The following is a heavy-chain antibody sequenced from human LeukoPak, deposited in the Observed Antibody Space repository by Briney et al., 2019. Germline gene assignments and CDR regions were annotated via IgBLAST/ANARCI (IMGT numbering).Heavy chain of an antibody. CDR1: GYTFTSYG. V-gene: IGHV1-18*01. J-gene: IGHJ4*02. CDR2: INADNGNT. CDR3: ARDADGSGTLHDY. D-gene: IGHD3-10*01. Sequence: GASVKVSCKASGYTFTSYGISWVRQAPGQGLEWMGWINADNGNTRYAQKLQGRVTMTTDTSTTTAYMDLRSLRSDDTAVYYCARDADGSGTLHDYWGQGTLVTVSS.